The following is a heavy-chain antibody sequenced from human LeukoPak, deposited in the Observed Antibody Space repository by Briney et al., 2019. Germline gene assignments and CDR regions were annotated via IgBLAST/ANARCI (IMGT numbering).Heavy chain of an antibody. D-gene: IGHD3-22*01. CDR2: IYYSGST. CDR3: ARDTYDSSGYGFDY. J-gene: IGHJ4*02. Sequence: SETLSLTCTVSGGSISSGGYYWSWIRQPPGKGLEWIGYIYYSGSTNYNPSLKSRVTISVDTSKNQFSLKLSSVTAADTAVYYCARDTYDSSGYGFDYWGQGTLVTVSS. CDR1: GGSISSGGYY. V-gene: IGHV4-61*08.